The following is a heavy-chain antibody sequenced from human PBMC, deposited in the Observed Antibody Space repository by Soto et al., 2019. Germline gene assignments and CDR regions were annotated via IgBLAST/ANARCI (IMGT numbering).Heavy chain of an antibody. CDR2: ISGSGGST. D-gene: IGHD3-22*01. CDR3: AKDLDDSSGYYVQKLFDY. Sequence: GGSLRLSCAASGFTFSSYAMSWVRQAPGKGLEWVSAISGSGGSTYYADSVKGRFTISRDNSKNTLYLQMNSLRAEDTVVYYCAKDLDDSSGYYVQKLFDYWGQGTLVTVSS. V-gene: IGHV3-23*01. CDR1: GFTFSSYA. J-gene: IGHJ4*02.